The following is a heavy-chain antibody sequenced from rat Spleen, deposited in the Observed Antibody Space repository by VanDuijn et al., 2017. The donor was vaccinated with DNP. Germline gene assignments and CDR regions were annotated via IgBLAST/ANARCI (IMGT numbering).Heavy chain of an antibody. CDR2: ISYDGRSN. J-gene: IGHJ2*01. V-gene: IGHV5-22*01. D-gene: IGHD4-3*01. CDR1: GFTFSDYY. CDR3: VRWYNSGYYFDY. Sequence: EVQLVESGGGVVQPGRSLKLSCAASGFTFSDYYMAWVRQVPTKGLEWVAYISYDGRSNYRGDSVKGRFTISRANVKSTLYLQMNSLRSEDMATYYCVRWYNSGYYFDYWGQGVMVTVSS.